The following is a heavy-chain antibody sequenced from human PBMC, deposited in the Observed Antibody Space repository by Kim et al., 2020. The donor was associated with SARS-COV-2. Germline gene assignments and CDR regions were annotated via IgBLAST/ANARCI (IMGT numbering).Heavy chain of an antibody. CDR1: GFTFSNFW. CDR2: INRYGSSA. V-gene: IGHV3-74*01. Sequence: GGSLRLSCVASGFTFSNFWMHWVRQVPGKGLEWLSGINRYGSSANYEDSVEGRFTISRDNAKNTVYLQINSLRAEDTAAYFCAREGRESIDFDESPTWF. CDR3: AREGRESIDFDESPTWF. J-gene: IGHJ5*01. D-gene: IGHD3-9*01.